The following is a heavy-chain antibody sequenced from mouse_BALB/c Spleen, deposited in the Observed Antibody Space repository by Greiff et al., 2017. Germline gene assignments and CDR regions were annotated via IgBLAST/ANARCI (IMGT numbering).Heavy chain of an antibody. J-gene: IGHJ1*01. CDR2: INPYNDGT. Sequence: VQLKQSGPELVKPGASVKMSCKASGYTFTSYVMHWVKQKPGQGLEWIGYINPYNDGTKYNEKFKGKATLTSDKSSSTAYMELSSLTSEDSAVYYCARDYGNYDWYFDVWGAGTTVTVSS. V-gene: IGHV1-14*01. CDR3: ARDYGNYDWYFDV. D-gene: IGHD2-1*01. CDR1: GYTFTSYV.